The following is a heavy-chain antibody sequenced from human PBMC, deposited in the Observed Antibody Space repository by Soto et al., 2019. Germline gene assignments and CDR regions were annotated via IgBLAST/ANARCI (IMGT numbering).Heavy chain of an antibody. CDR3: ARVRQGGAIAGNYYYYYGMDV. J-gene: IGHJ6*02. CDR2: ISYDGSNK. Sequence: PGGSLRLSCAASGFTFSSYAMHWVRQAPGKGLEWVAVISYDGSNKYYADSVKGRFTISRDNSKNTLYLQMNSPRAEDTAVYYCARVRQGGAIAGNYYYYYGMDVWGQGTTVTVSS. V-gene: IGHV3-30-3*01. CDR1: GFTFSSYA. D-gene: IGHD3-16*02.